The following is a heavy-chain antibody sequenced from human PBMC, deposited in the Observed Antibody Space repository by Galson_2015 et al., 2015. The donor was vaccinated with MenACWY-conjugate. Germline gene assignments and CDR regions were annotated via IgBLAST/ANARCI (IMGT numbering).Heavy chain of an antibody. Sequence: LRLSCAASGFTFSSYWLSWVRQAPGKGLEWVANIKQDGSEKYYVDSVKGRFTISRDNAKNSLYLQMNSLRAEDTAVYYCAREYKGTELWLFDCDYWGPGTLVTVSS. CDR1: GFTFSSYW. J-gene: IGHJ4*02. CDR3: AREYKGTELWLFDCDY. D-gene: IGHD6-19*01. V-gene: IGHV3-7*03. CDR2: IKQDGSEK.